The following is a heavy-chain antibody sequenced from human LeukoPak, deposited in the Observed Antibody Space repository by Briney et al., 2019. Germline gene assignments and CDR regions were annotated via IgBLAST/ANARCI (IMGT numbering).Heavy chain of an antibody. CDR2: ISSSGTTI. V-gene: IGHV3-11*01. CDR1: GFTFSNYW. D-gene: IGHD5-12*01. J-gene: IGHJ4*02. CDR3: ARRSGYGELDY. Sequence: GGSLRLSCAASGFTFSNYWMTWVRQAPGKGLEWVSYISSSGTTIYYADSVKGRFTISRDNAKNSLYLQMNSLRAEDTAVYYCARRSGYGELDYWGQGTLVTVSS.